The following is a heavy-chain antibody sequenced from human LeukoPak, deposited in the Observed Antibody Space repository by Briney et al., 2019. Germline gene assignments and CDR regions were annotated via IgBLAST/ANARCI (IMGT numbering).Heavy chain of an antibody. J-gene: IGHJ4*02. CDR2: ISAYNGNT. Sequence: GASVTVSCKASGYIFTIYGISWVRQAPGQGLEWMGWISAYNGNTNYAQMLQGRVTMTTDTSTSTAYMELRSLRSDDTAVYYCARDPQQLVGATGGGFNFWGQGTLVTVSS. CDR3: ARDPQQLVGATGGGFNF. D-gene: IGHD1-26*01. CDR1: GYIFTIYG. V-gene: IGHV1-18*01.